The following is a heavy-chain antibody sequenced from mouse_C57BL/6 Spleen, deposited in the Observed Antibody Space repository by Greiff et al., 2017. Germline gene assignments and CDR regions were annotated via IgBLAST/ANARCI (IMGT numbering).Heavy chain of an antibody. D-gene: IGHD1-1*01. Sequence: EVNVVESGGGLVKPGGSLKLSCAASGFTFSDYGMHWVRQAPEKGLEWVAYISSGSSTIYYADTVKGRFTISRDNAKNTLFLQMTSLRSEDTAMYYCAKGVYGSSLFDYWGQGTTLTVSS. J-gene: IGHJ2*01. CDR1: GFTFSDYG. CDR2: ISSGSSTI. V-gene: IGHV5-17*01. CDR3: AKGVYGSSLFDY.